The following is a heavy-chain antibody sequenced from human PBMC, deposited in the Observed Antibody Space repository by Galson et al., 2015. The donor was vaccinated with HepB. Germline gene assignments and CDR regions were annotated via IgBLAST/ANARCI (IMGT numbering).Heavy chain of an antibody. J-gene: IGHJ4*02. Sequence: SLRLSCAASGFTFSSYAMSWVRQAPGKGLEWVSLISGSGGDTYYADSVKGRFTVSRDNSKNTLHLQMNSLRVEDTAVYYCAKRDGGGYHEYWGQGTLVTVSS. CDR1: GFTFSSYA. CDR2: ISGSGGDT. CDR3: AKRDGGGYHEY. D-gene: IGHD2-15*01. V-gene: IGHV3-23*01.